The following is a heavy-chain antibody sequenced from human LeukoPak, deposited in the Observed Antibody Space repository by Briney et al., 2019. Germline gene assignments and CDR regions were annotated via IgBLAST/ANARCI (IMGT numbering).Heavy chain of an antibody. CDR2: IYYSGST. J-gene: IGHJ5*02. V-gene: IGHV4-59*01. CDR3: ARVIAAAGTEWFDP. D-gene: IGHD6-13*01. Sequence: SETLSLTCTVSGGSISGYYWSWIRQPPGKGLEWIGYIYYSGSTNYNPSLKSRVTISVDTSKNQFSLKLSSVTAADTAVYYCARVIAAAGTEWFDPWGQGTLFTVSS. CDR1: GGSISGYY.